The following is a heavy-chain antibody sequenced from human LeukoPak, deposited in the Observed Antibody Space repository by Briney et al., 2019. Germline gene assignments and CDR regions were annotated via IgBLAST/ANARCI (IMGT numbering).Heavy chain of an antibody. J-gene: IGHJ4*02. Sequence: SSETLSLTCTVSGGSISGYYWSWIRQPPGKGLEWIGYIYYSGSTNYNPSLKSRVTISVDTSKNQFSLKLSSVTAADTAVYYCVRHSSSWYEVDYWGQGTLVTVSS. V-gene: IGHV4-59*08. CDR3: VRHSSSWYEVDY. CDR1: GGSISGYY. D-gene: IGHD6-13*01. CDR2: IYYSGST.